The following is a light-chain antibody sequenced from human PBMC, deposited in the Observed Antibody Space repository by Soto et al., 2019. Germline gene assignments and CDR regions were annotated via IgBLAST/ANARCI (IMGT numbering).Light chain of an antibody. J-gene: IGLJ1*01. CDR1: SSNIGSNT. Sequence: QSVLTQPPSASGTPGQRVTISCSGSSSNIGSNTVNWYQQLPGTAPKLLIYSNNQRPPGVPDRFSGSKSGTSASLATSGLQSEDEADYYCAAWDDSLNGYVFGTGTKVTVL. CDR2: SNN. CDR3: AAWDDSLNGYV. V-gene: IGLV1-44*01.